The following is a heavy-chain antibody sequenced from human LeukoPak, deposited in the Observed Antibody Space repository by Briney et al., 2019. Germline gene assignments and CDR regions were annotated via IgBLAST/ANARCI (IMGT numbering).Heavy chain of an antibody. Sequence: SETLSLTCTVSGVSISSSSYYWGWIRQPPGKGLEWIGSIYYSGSTYYNPSLKSRVTISVDTSKNQFSLKLSSVTAADTAVYYCARRGEFGWFDPWGQGTLVTVSS. CDR2: IYYSGST. D-gene: IGHD3-10*01. V-gene: IGHV4-39*01. CDR3: ARRGEFGWFDP. CDR1: GVSISSSSYY. J-gene: IGHJ5*02.